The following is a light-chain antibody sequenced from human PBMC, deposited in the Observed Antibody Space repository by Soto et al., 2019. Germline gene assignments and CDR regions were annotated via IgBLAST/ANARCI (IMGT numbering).Light chain of an antibody. V-gene: IGKV3-15*01. CDR2: GAS. CDR1: QSVNSN. Sequence: EIVMTQSPATLSVSPGERATLSCRASQSVNSNLAWYQQKPGQAPRLLIYGASTGATGIPATFSGSGSGTEFTLAISSLQSEDFAVYYCQQYNNWPLTFGGGTKVEIK. J-gene: IGKJ4*01. CDR3: QQYNNWPLT.